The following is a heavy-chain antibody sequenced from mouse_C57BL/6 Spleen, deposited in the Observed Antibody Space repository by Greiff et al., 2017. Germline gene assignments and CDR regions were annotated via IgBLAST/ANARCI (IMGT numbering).Heavy chain of an antibody. CDR2: IYPGSGST. CDR1: GYTFTSYW. V-gene: IGHV1-55*01. D-gene: IGHD2-4*01. J-gene: IGHJ4*01. Sequence: QVQLQQPGAELVKPGASVKLSCKASGYTFTSYWITWVKQRPGQGLEWIGDIYPGSGSTNYNEKFKGKATLTVDTSSSTAYMQLSSLTSEDSAVYYGARSYDNDADARDDWGQGTTVTVSS. CDR3: ARSYDNDADARDD.